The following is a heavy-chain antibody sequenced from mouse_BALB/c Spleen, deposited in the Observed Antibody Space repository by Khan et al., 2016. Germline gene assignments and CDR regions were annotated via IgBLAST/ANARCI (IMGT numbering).Heavy chain of an antibody. D-gene: IGHD1-1*01. CDR1: GYSITSDYA. V-gene: IGHV3-2*02. J-gene: IGHJ3*01. Sequence: EVQLQESGPGLVKPSQSLSLTCTVIGYSITSDYAWNWIRQFPGNKLEWMGYISYSGSTSYNPSLKSRISIPRDTSKNQFFLQLNSGATEDTATCNCATTVVSPPFAYRGQGTLVTVSA. CDR3: ATTVVSPPFAY. CDR2: ISYSGST.